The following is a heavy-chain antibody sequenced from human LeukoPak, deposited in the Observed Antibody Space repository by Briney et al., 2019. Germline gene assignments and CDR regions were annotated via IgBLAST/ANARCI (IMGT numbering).Heavy chain of an antibody. J-gene: IGHJ3*02. CDR2: IFYNVYT. V-gene: IGHV4-59*12. Sequence: PSETLSLTCSVSGGSISSYYWTWIRQSPGKGLEYVAYIFYNVYTDYNPSLKSRVTISVDTSKNQFSLKLSSVAAADTAVYYCAREKGYDFWSGYPPGAFDIWGQGTMVTVSS. CDR1: GGSISSYY. CDR3: AREKGYDFWSGYPPGAFDI. D-gene: IGHD3-3*01.